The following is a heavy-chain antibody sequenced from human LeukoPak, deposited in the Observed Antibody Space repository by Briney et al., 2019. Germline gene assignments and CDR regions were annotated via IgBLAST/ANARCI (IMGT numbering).Heavy chain of an antibody. D-gene: IGHD3-3*01. V-gene: IGHV1-8*03. CDR2: MNPNSGNT. J-gene: IGHJ5*02. CDR1: GYTFTSYD. Sequence: GASVKVPCKASGYTFTSYDINWVRQATGQGLEWMGWMNPNSGNTGYAQKFQGRVTITRNTSISTAYMELSSLRSEDTAVYYCARGDFWSGYNWFDPWGQGTLVTVSS. CDR3: ARGDFWSGYNWFDP.